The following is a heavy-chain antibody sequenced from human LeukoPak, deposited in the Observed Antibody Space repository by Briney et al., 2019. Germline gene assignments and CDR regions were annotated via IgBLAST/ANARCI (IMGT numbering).Heavy chain of an antibody. CDR3: ARPPSRGYSSSFEY. V-gene: IGHV5-51*01. CDR2: IYPDESNI. CDR1: GYSFATYW. J-gene: IGHJ4*02. D-gene: IGHD2-2*03. Sequence: GESLKISCKGSGYSFATYWIAWVRQMPGKGLEWMGIIYPDESNIRYSPSFQGQVTISADKSISTAYLQWSSLKASDTAIYYCARPPSRGYSSSFEYWGQGALVTVSS.